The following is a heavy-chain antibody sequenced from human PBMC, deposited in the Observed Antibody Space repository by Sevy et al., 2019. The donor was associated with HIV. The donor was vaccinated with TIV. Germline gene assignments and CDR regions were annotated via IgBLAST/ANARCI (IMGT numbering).Heavy chain of an antibody. D-gene: IGHD3-22*01. CDR1: GGSISSYY. Sequence: HSETLSLTCTVSGGSISSYYWSWIRQPPGKGLEWIGYIYYSGSTNYNPSLKSRVTISVDTSKNQFSLKLSPVTAADTAVYYCAREGGGAYYYDSSGYYPHDAFDIWGQGTMVTVSS. CDR2: IYYSGST. CDR3: AREGGGAYYYDSSGYYPHDAFDI. J-gene: IGHJ3*02. V-gene: IGHV4-59*01.